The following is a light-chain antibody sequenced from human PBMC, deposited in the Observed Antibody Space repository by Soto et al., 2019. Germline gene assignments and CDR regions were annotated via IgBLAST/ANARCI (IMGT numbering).Light chain of an antibody. CDR1: ESVSNS. Sequence: ETVLTQSPATLSLSPGERATLSCRSSESVSNSLAWYQHKPGQAPRLLIYNASNRATGIPARFSGGGSGTDFTLTISSLEPEDFAVYFCQHRAGWPPALTFGGGTKVDI. CDR2: NAS. CDR3: QHRAGWPPALT. J-gene: IGKJ4*01. V-gene: IGKV3-11*01.